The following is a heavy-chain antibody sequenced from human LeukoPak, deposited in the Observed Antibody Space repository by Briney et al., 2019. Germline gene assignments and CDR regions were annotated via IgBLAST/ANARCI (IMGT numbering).Heavy chain of an antibody. J-gene: IGHJ4*02. V-gene: IGHV3-30*03. Sequence: GGSLRLSCAASGFTFSSYGMHWVRQAPGKGLEWVAVISYDGSNKYYADSVKGRFTISRDNSKNTLYLQMNSLRAEDTAVYYCATTTHYYDSSGYYPDYWGQGTLVTVSS. CDR3: ATTTHYYDSSGYYPDY. CDR2: ISYDGSNK. CDR1: GFTFSSYG. D-gene: IGHD3-22*01.